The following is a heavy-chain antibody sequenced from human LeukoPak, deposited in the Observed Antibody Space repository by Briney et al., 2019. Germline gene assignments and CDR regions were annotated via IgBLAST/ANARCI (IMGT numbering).Heavy chain of an antibody. D-gene: IGHD3-22*01. J-gene: IGHJ4*02. Sequence: GGSLRLSCAASGFNFDDYAMHWVRQAQGKGLEWVSGLTWNSGATGQADSVRGRFTISRDNGRDSLYLQMNSLRPEDTALYYCAKASQEYYYDSPFDYWGQGILVTVSS. CDR1: GFNFDDYA. CDR2: LTWNSGAT. CDR3: AKASQEYYYDSPFDY. V-gene: IGHV3-9*01.